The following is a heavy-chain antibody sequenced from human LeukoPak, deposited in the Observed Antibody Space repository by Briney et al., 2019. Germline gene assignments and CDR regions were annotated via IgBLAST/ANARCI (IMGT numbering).Heavy chain of an antibody. CDR2: ISSDGSNT. CDR1: GFTFSSGY. D-gene: IGHD2-21*01. CDR3: GRNSGGGVY. J-gene: IGHJ4*02. V-gene: IGHV3-74*01. Sequence: GGSLRLSCAVSGFTFSSGYMHWVRHPPGKGPVWVSRISSDGSNTIYADSVKGRFTISRDHARNTFYLQMNSLRGADTAVYYGGRNSGGGVYWGQGTLVTVSS.